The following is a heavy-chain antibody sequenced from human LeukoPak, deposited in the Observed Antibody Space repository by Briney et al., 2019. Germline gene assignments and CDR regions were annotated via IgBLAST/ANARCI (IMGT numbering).Heavy chain of an antibody. CDR3: AKDQSYGSGSYYPDY. Sequence: GGSLRLSCAASGFTFSSFGMHWVRQAPGKGLEWVAFTRYDGNNKYYTDAVKGRFTISRDNSKNTLYLQMNSLRADDTTVYYCAKDQSYGSGSYYPDYWGQGTLVTVSS. D-gene: IGHD3-10*01. V-gene: IGHV3-30*02. J-gene: IGHJ4*02. CDR2: TRYDGNNK. CDR1: GFTFSSFG.